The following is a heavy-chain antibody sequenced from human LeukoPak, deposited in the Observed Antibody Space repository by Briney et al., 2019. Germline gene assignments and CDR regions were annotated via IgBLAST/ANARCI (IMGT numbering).Heavy chain of an antibody. D-gene: IGHD6-6*01. CDR2: INHSGST. CDR3: ARGVGLGIAARRKAFDI. Sequence: SETLSLTCAVYGGSFSGYYWSWIRQPPGKGLEWIGEINHSGSTNYNPSLKSRVTISVDTSKNQFSLKLSSVTAADTAVYYCARGVGLGIAARRKAFDIWGQGTMVTVSS. V-gene: IGHV4-34*01. J-gene: IGHJ3*02. CDR1: GGSFSGYY.